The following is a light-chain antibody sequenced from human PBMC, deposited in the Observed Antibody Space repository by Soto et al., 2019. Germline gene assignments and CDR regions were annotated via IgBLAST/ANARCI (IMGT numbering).Light chain of an antibody. CDR1: QSVTSSY. CDR2: AAS. Sequence: EIVLTQSPGTLSLSPGERATLSCRASQSVTSSYLAWYQQKPGQAPRLLIYAASSRATCIPDRFSGSGSGTDFTLTISRLEPEDFAVYYCQQYGYSATFGGGTKVEIK. V-gene: IGKV3-20*01. J-gene: IGKJ4*01. CDR3: QQYGYSAT.